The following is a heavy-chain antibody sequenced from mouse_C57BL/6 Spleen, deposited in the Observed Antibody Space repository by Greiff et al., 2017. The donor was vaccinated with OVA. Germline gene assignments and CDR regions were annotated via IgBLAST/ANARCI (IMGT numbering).Heavy chain of an antibody. Sequence: VHVKQSGPELVKPGASVKMSCKASGYTFTDYNMHWVKQSHGKSLEWIGYINPNNGGTSYNQKFKGKATLTVNKSSSTAYMELRSLTSEDSAVYYCARVYDGFFAYWGQGTLVTVSA. D-gene: IGHD2-3*01. CDR2: INPNNGGT. CDR1: GYTFTDYN. CDR3: ARVYDGFFAY. V-gene: IGHV1-22*01. J-gene: IGHJ3*01.